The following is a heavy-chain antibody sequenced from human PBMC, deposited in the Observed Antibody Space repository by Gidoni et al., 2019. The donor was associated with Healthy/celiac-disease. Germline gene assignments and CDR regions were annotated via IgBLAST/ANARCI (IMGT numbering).Heavy chain of an antibody. CDR1: GYTLSSDA. CDR2: ISGSGGST. D-gene: IGHD1-1*01. V-gene: IGHV3-23*01. Sequence: EVKRLESGGCLVQHGGSRRLSYAAYGYTLSSDALSWVRQAPGKGLGWVSAISGSGGSTYYADSVKGRFTISRDNSKNTLYLQMNSLRAEDTAVYYGAKGERWVERHPTGYWGQGTLVTVSS. J-gene: IGHJ4*02. CDR3: AKGERWVERHPTGY.